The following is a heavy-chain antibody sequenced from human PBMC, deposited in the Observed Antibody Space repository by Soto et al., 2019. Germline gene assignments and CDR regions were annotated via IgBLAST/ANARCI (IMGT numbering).Heavy chain of an antibody. CDR3: ALPYGDYGGDYFDY. Sequence: GSGPTLVNPTQTLTLTCTFSGFSLSTSGVGVGWIRQPPGKALEWLALIYWDDDKRYSPSLKSRLTITKDTFKNQVVLTMTNMDPVDTATYYCALPYGDYGGDYFDYWGQGTLVTVSS. CDR1: GFSLSTSGVG. J-gene: IGHJ4*02. D-gene: IGHD4-17*01. CDR2: IYWDDDK. V-gene: IGHV2-5*02.